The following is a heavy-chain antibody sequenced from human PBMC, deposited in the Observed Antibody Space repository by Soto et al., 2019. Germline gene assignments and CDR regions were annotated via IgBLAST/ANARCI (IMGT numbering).Heavy chain of an antibody. CDR3: ARATATGGGAFDI. V-gene: IGHV3-23*01. CDR2: ILVGGST. J-gene: IGHJ3*02. D-gene: IGHD2-8*02. Sequence: PGGSLRLSCAASGFTCRNYDMSWVRQAPGKGLEWVSTILVGGSTHYPDSVRGRFTISSDNSKNTVFLQMNSLTAGDTAVYYCARATATGGGAFDICGQGTLVTVSS. CDR1: GFTCRNYD.